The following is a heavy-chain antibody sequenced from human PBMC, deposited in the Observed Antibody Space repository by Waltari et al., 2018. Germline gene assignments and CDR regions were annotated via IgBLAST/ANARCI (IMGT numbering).Heavy chain of an antibody. D-gene: IGHD3-3*01. CDR1: GLTFSSYA. V-gene: IGHV3-23*01. CDR2: ITDSGYST. J-gene: IGHJ5*02. CDR3: AKDRITISALDT. Sequence: EVQLLESGGGLVQPGGSLRLSCAASGLTFSSYAMSGVRQAPGKGLEWVSGITDSGYSTYYADSVKGRVTISRDNSKNTLYLQMNSLRAEDTAVYYCAKDRITISALDTWGQGTLVTVSS.